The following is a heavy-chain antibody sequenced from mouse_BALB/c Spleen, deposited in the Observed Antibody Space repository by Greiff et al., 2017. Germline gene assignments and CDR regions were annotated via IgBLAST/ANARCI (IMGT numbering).Heavy chain of an antibody. V-gene: IGHV14-4*02. CDR1: GFNIKDYY. J-gene: IGHJ4*01. CDR3: NLWPHYYAMDY. CDR2: IDPENGDT. D-gene: IGHD1-1*02. Sequence: EVQLQQSGAELVRSGASVKLSCTASGFNIKDYYMHWVKQRPEQGLEWIGWIDPENGDTEYAPKFQGKATMTADTSSNTAYLQLSSLTSEDTAVYYCNLWPHYYAMDYWGQGTSVTVSS.